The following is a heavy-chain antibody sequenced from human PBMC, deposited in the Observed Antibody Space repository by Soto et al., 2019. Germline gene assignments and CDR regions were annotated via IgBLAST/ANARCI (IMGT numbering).Heavy chain of an antibody. D-gene: IGHD6-19*01. CDR1: GFTFSSYG. CDR2: ISYDGSNK. J-gene: IGHJ4*02. Sequence: QVQLVESGGGVVQPGRSLRLSCAASGFTFSSYGMHWVRQAPGKGLEWVAVISYDGSNKYYADSVKGRFTISRDNSKNPLYLQMNGLRAEDTAVYYCAKEREQWLVGSFDYWGQGTLVTVSS. CDR3: AKEREQWLVGSFDY. V-gene: IGHV3-30*18.